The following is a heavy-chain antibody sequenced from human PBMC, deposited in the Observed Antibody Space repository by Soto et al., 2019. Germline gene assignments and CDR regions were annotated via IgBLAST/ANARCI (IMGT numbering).Heavy chain of an antibody. Sequence: PGESLKISCKGSGYSFTSYWISWVRQMPGKGLEWMGRIDPSDSYTNYSPSFQGHVTISADKSISTAYLQWSSLKASDTAMYYCARDGYKEAEQLVSNWFDPWGQGTLVTVSS. V-gene: IGHV5-10-1*01. D-gene: IGHD6-13*01. J-gene: IGHJ5*02. CDR2: IDPSDSYT. CDR1: GYSFTSYW. CDR3: ARDGYKEAEQLVSNWFDP.